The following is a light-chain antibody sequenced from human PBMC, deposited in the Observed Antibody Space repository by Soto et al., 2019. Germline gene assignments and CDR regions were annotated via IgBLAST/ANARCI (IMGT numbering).Light chain of an antibody. Sequence: QSALTQPASMSGSPGQSITISCTGTSSDVCGYNYVSWYRQHPGKAPKLMIYDVNNRPSGVSNRFSGSKSGNTASLTISGLQAEDEADYYCSSHSSSSTLVVFGGGTKVTVL. CDR1: SSDVCGYNY. CDR2: DVN. CDR3: SSHSSSSTLVV. V-gene: IGLV2-14*03. J-gene: IGLJ2*01.